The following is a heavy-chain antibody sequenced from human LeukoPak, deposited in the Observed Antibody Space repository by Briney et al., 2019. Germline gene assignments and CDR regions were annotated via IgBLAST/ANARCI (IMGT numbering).Heavy chain of an antibody. CDR1: GGSFSGYY. CDR3: AGTVSLPATATPFFDY. J-gene: IGHJ4*02. Sequence: SETLSLTCAVYGGSFSGYYWSWIRQPPGKGLEWIGEINHSGGTNYNPSLKSRVTISVDTSKNQFSLKLSSVTAADTAVYYCAGTVSLPATATPFFDYWGQGTLVTVSS. V-gene: IGHV4-34*01. CDR2: INHSGGT. D-gene: IGHD2-15*01.